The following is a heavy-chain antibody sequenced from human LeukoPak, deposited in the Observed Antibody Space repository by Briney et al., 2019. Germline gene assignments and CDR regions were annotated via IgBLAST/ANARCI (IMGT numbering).Heavy chain of an antibody. CDR1: GYTFIGYY. D-gene: IGHD5-12*01. CDR2: INPNNGDT. Sequence: ASVKVSCKASGYTFIGYYIHWVRQAPGQGLEWMGCINPNNGDTNSVQKFRGRVTMTRDTSISTAYMEVNRLKSDDTAIYYCARAVHSGYDSGDYWGQGTLVTVSS. V-gene: IGHV1-2*02. J-gene: IGHJ4*02. CDR3: ARAVHSGYDSGDY.